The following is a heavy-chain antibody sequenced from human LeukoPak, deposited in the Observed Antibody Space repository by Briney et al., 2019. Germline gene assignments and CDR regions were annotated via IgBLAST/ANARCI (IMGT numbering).Heavy chain of an antibody. CDR3: ASHTVWFDP. V-gene: IGHV4-38-2*01. CDR1: GYSISSGYY. CDR2: IYHSGST. D-gene: IGHD4-17*01. Sequence: SETLSLTCAVSGYSISSGYYCGCIRQPPAKEVEWMGSIYHSGSTYYNQSLKSRVTISVDTSKNQFSLRLSSVTAADTAVYYCASHTVWFDPWGQGTLVTVSS. J-gene: IGHJ5*02.